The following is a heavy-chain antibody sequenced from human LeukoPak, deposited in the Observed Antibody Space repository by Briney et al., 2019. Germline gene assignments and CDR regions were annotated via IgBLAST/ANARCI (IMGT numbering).Heavy chain of an antibody. Sequence: SETLSITCTVSGGSINSYYWSWIRQPPGKGLEWIGYIYYSGSTNYNPSLKSRVTISVDTSKNQFSLKLSSVTAADTAVYYCARRDLGSAFDIWGQGTTVTVSS. CDR3: ARRDLGSAFDI. CDR2: IYYSGST. D-gene: IGHD7-27*01. CDR1: GGSINSYY. J-gene: IGHJ3*02. V-gene: IGHV4-59*08.